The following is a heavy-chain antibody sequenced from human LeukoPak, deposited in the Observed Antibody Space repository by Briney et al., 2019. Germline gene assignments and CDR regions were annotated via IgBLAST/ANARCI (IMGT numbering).Heavy chain of an antibody. CDR2: ISYDGSNK. J-gene: IGHJ4*02. V-gene: IGHV3-30*19. CDR1: GFTFSDYG. CDR3: ARGSGYDYDY. Sequence: GGSLRLSCAASGFTFSDYGMHWVRQAPGKGLEWVAVISYDGSNKYYADSVKGRFTISRDNSKNTLNLQMNSLRAEDTAVYYCARGSGYDYDYWGQGTLVTVSS. D-gene: IGHD5-12*01.